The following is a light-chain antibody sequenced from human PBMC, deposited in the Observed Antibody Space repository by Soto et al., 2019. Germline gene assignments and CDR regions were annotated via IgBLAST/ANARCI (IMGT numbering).Light chain of an antibody. J-gene: IGKJ5*01. CDR1: QAINTY. V-gene: IGKV1-39*01. CDR3: QQSYSTLLIT. Sequence: DIQMTQSPSFLSASVGDRVTISCRASQAINTYLNWYQQKPGKAPKLLIYGTSDLQNGVPSSFSGGGSRTDFTLTISSLQPEDFATYYCQQSYSTLLITFGQGTRLEV. CDR2: GTS.